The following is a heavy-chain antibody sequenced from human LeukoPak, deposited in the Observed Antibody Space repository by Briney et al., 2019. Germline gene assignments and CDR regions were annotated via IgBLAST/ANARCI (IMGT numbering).Heavy chain of an antibody. J-gene: IGHJ4*02. Sequence: GRSLRLSCAASGFTFSSYGMHWVRQAPGKGLEWVAVISYDGSNKYYADSVKGRFTISRDNSKNALYLQMNSLRAEDTAVYYCAKDKTMVQGFDYWGQGTLVTVSS. CDR2: ISYDGSNK. D-gene: IGHD3-10*01. CDR3: AKDKTMVQGFDY. CDR1: GFTFSSYG. V-gene: IGHV3-30*18.